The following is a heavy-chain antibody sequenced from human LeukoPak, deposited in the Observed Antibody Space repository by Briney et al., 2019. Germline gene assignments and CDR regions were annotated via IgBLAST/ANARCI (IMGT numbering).Heavy chain of an antibody. Sequence: ASVKVSCKASGYTFTGYYMHWVRQAPGQGLEWMGWINPNSGGTSYAQKFQGRVTMTRDTSISTAYMELSRLRSDDTAVYYCASGGATTTWDFDYWGQGTLVTVSS. CDR1: GYTFTGYY. J-gene: IGHJ4*02. CDR2: INPNSGGT. CDR3: ASGGATTTWDFDY. D-gene: IGHD1-26*01. V-gene: IGHV1-2*02.